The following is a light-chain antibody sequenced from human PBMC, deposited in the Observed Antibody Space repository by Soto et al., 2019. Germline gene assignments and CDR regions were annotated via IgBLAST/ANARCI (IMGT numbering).Light chain of an antibody. V-gene: IGKV3-15*01. CDR1: QSVSIN. CDR2: DAS. Sequence: EIVMTQSPATLXVSPGERATXSXRASQSVSINLAWYQQKPGQAPRLLIYDASTRATGIPARFSGSGSGTEFSLTISSLQSEDFAVYYCQHYNSWPTLGQGTKVEIK. CDR3: QHYNSWPT. J-gene: IGKJ1*01.